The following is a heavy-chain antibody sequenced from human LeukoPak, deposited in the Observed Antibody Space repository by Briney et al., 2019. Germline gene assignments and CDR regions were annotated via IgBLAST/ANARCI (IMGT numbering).Heavy chain of an antibody. V-gene: IGHV3-21*01. Sequence: GGSLRLSCAASGFTFSGYGMTWVRQDPGKGLEWVSSISGSSSYIYYADSVNGRFTISRDNAKNSLYLPMNSLRAEDTAVYFCARDHDSAITMVRGVTWFDPWGQETLVTVSS. CDR1: GFTFSGYG. D-gene: IGHD3-10*01. CDR3: ARDHDSAITMVRGVTWFDP. J-gene: IGHJ5*02. CDR2: ISGSSSYI.